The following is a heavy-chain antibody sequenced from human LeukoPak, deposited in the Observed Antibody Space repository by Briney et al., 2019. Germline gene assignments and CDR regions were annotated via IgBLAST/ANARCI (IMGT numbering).Heavy chain of an antibody. CDR1: GFTFNNHA. J-gene: IGHJ4*02. V-gene: IGHV3-23*01. CDR3: ARDGKLSYYFDY. D-gene: IGHD1-26*01. Sequence: PGGSLRLSCAASGFTFNNHAMNWVRQAPGKGLEWVSSVSGTGGNIYYADSVKGRFTIPRDNSKNTLYLQMNSLRAEDTAVYYCARDGKLSYYFDYWGQGTLVTVSS. CDR2: VSGTGGNI.